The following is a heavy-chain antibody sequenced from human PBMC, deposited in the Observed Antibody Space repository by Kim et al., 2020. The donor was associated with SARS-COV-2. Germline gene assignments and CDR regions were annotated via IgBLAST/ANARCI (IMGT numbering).Heavy chain of an antibody. V-gene: IGHV4-39*01. Sequence: SETLSLTCTVSGGSISSSSYYWGWIRQPPGKGLEWIGSIYYSGSTYYNPSLKSRVTISVDTSKNQFSLKLSSVTAADTAVYYCARHTNSNNPYSSSWYYFDYWGQGTLVTVSS. CDR1: GGSISSSSYY. CDR2: IYYSGST. CDR3: ARHTNSNNPYSSSWYYFDY. D-gene: IGHD6-13*01. J-gene: IGHJ4*02.